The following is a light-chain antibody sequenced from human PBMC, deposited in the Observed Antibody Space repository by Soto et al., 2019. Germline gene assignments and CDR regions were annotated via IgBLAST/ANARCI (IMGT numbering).Light chain of an antibody. CDR1: QSVSIY. V-gene: IGKV3-11*01. CDR2: DAS. J-gene: IGKJ4*01. CDR3: QQRSNSPLT. Sequence: EVVLSQSRVTVSLYPGERATXSCRASQSVSIYLAWYQQKPGQAPRLLIYDASNRATGIPARFSGSGSGTDFTLTISSLEPEDFAVYYCQQRSNSPLTFAGGTKVDIK.